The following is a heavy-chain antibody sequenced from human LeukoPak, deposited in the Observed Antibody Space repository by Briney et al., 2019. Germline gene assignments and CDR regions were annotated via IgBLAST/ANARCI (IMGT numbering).Heavy chain of an antibody. D-gene: IGHD1-1*01. CDR2: ISGSGGST. CDR1: GFTFSNYA. V-gene: IGHV3-23*01. J-gene: IGHJ4*02. CDR3: ARDQQAITTAAGR. Sequence: GGSLRLSCAASGFTFSNYAMSWARQAPGKGLEWVSAISGSGGSTNYAASVKGRFTISRDNAKNTLYLQMNSLRAEDTAVYYCARDQQAITTAAGRWGQGTLVTVSS.